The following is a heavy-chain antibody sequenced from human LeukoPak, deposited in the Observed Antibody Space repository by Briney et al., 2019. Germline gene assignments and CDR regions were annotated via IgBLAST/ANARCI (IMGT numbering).Heavy chain of an antibody. V-gene: IGHV2-5*01. CDR2: IYWNDDK. Sequence: SGPTLVNPTQTLTLTCTFSGSSLNTSGVGVGWIRQPPGKALECLALIYWNDDKRYSPSLKSRLTITRDTSKNQVVLTMTNMDPVDTAIYYCAHFVGNAVYYDILTGWDYWGQGTLVTVSS. D-gene: IGHD3-9*01. J-gene: IGHJ4*02. CDR3: AHFVGNAVYYDILTGWDY. CDR1: GSSLNTSGVG.